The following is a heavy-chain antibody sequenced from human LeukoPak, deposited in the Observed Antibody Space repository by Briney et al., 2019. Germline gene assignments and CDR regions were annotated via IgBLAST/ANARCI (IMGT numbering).Heavy chain of an antibody. CDR3: ARGFYGSGSYYTGSFDY. J-gene: IGHJ4*02. Sequence: SETLSLTCTVSGGSISSYYWSWIRQPPGKGLEWIGYIYYSGSTNYNPSLKSRVTISVDTSKNQFSLKLSSVTAADTAVYYCARGFYGSGSYYTGSFDYWGQGTLVTVSS. V-gene: IGHV4-59*01. CDR1: GGSISSYY. D-gene: IGHD3-10*01. CDR2: IYYSGST.